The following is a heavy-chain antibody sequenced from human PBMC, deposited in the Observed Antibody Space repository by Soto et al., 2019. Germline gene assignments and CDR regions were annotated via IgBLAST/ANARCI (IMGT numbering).Heavy chain of an antibody. CDR2: INPSGGNT. V-gene: IGHV1-46*01. CDR3: ARIDISSNWGGT. D-gene: IGHD6-13*01. J-gene: IGHJ5*02. CDR1: GYTFTDYY. Sequence: QVQLVQSGAEVKKPGASVKVSCKASGYTFTDYYMHWVRQAPGQGREWMGVINPSGGNTNYAQKFQGRVTMTRDTSTTTVYMELSSLRSEDTAVYYCARIDISSNWGGTWGQGTLVTVSS.